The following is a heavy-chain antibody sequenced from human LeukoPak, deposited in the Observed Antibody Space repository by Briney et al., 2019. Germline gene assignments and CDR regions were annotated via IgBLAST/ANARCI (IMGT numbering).Heavy chain of an antibody. CDR3: ARSSTGQFDY. J-gene: IGHJ4*02. Sequence: GGSLRLSCAASGFTFSSFAMSWVRQAPGKGLEWVSSISSSGSSIYYADSVKGRFTISRDNANNSLYLQMNSLRAEDTAVYYCARSSTGQFDYWGEGTLVTVSS. CDR2: ISSSGSSI. CDR1: GFTFSSFA. D-gene: IGHD2-8*02. V-gene: IGHV3-21*01.